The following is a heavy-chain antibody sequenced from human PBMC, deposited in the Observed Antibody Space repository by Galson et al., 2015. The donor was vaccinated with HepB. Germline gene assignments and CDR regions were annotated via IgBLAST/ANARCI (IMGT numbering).Heavy chain of an antibody. D-gene: IGHD6-19*01. CDR3: ARDESRAVAGRGSADY. CDR1: GYTFTSYG. V-gene: IGHV1-18*01. CDR2: ISAYNGNT. J-gene: IGHJ4*02. Sequence: SVKVSCKASGYTFTSYGISWVRQAPGQGLEWMGWISAYNGNTNYAQKLQGRVTMTTDTSTSTAYMELRSLRSDDTAVYYCARDESRAVAGRGSADYWGQGTLVTVSS.